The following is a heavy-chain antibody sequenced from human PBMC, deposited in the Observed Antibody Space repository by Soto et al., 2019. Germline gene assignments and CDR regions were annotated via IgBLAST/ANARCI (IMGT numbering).Heavy chain of an antibody. D-gene: IGHD2-15*01. V-gene: IGHV4-39*07. CDR3: ARVLSPSYYYGMDV. Sequence: SETLSLTCTVSGGSIRSSNYYWGWIRQPPGKGLEWIGSIYYSGSTYYNPSLKSRLTISVDTSKNQFSLKLSSVTAADTAVYYCARVLSPSYYYGMDVWGQGTTVTVSS. CDR2: IYYSGST. J-gene: IGHJ6*02. CDR1: GGSIRSSNYY.